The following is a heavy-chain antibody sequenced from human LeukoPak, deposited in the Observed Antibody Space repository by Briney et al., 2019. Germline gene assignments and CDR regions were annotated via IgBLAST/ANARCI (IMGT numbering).Heavy chain of an antibody. CDR1: GFTFSSYA. CDR3: ARDVVGSSNNGMDV. D-gene: IGHD6-13*01. V-gene: IGHV3-30-3*01. J-gene: IGHJ6*02. CDR2: ISYDGSNK. Sequence: GGSLRLSCAASGFTFSSYAMHWVRQAPSKGLEWVAVISYDGSNKYYADSVKGRFTISRDNSKNTLYLQMNSLRAEDTAVYYCARDVVGSSNNGMDVWGQGTTVTVSS.